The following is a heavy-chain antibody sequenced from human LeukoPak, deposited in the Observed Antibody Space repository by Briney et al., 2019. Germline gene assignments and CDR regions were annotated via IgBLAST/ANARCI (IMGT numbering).Heavy chain of an antibody. J-gene: IGHJ4*02. CDR1: GGSFSDYY. Sequence: SETLSLTCGVSGGSFSDYYLSWVRQPPNKGLEWIGEINHSGRTTYNPSLKSRVTLSVDTSQIQFSLKLTSVTAAVTAVYYCASIQQIRGLTVFDYWGQGALVTVSS. V-gene: IGHV4-34*01. CDR2: INHSGRT. CDR3: ASIQQIRGLTVFDY. D-gene: IGHD3-10*01.